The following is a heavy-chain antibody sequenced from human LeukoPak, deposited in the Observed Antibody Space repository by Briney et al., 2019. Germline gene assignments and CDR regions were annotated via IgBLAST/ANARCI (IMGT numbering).Heavy chain of an antibody. V-gene: IGHV4-34*01. J-gene: IGHJ4*02. Sequence: SETLSLTCAVNAGSFTGYYWSWIRQPPGKGLEGIGEIDHTGSISYIPSLRSRGTISVDTLKNQFSLELRSVTAADRAIYYCARGGYGPGSHYRYWGQGTLVTVSS. CDR2: IDHTGSI. CDR1: AGSFTGYY. D-gene: IGHD3-10*01. CDR3: ARGGYGPGSHYRY.